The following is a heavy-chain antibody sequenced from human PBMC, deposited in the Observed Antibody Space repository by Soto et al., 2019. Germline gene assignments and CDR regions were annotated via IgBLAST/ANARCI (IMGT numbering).Heavy chain of an antibody. J-gene: IGHJ6*02. V-gene: IGHV3-23*01. CDR3: AKSRVVTSYYYYYGMDV. CDR1: GFTFSSYA. Sequence: LRLSCAASGFTFSSYAMSWVRQAPGKGLEWVSAISGSGGSTYYADSVKGRFTISRDNSKNTLYLQMNSLRAEDTAVYYCAKSRVVTSYYYYYGMDVWGQGTTVTVSS. CDR2: ISGSGGST. D-gene: IGHD3-3*01.